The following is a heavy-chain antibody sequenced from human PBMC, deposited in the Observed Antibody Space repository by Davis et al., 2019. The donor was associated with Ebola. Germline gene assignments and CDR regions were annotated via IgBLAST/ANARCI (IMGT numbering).Heavy chain of an antibody. J-gene: IGHJ6*02. CDR1: GGSISSSNW. Sequence: MPGGSLRLSCAVSGGSISSSNWWSWVRQPPGKGLEWIGEIYYSGSTYYNPSLKSRVTISVDTSKNQFSLKLSSVTAADTAVYYCARAEYYGMDVWGQGTTVTVSS. CDR3: ARAEYYGMDV. CDR2: IYYSGST. V-gene: IGHV4-4*02.